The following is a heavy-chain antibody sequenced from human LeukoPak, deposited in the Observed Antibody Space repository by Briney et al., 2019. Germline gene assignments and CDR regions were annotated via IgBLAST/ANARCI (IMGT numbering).Heavy chain of an antibody. D-gene: IGHD3-3*01. CDR2: INHSGST. CDR1: GGSFSGYY. V-gene: IGHV4-34*01. Sequence: PSETLSLTCAVYGGSFSGYYWSWIRQPPGKGLEGIGEINHSGSTNYNPSLKSRVTISVDTSKNQFSPKLSSVTAADTAVYYCARLRELRFLEWFPRDYFDYWGQGTLVTVSS. CDR3: ARLRELRFLEWFPRDYFDY. J-gene: IGHJ4*02.